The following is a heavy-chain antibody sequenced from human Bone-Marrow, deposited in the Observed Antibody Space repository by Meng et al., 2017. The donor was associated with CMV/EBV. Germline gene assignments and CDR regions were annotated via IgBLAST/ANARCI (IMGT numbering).Heavy chain of an antibody. V-gene: IGHV1-69*12. Sequence: VRRWGSGGEVKKPGSPVKVPCKASGATLSSYAISWVRQAPGQGLEWMGGIIPIFGTANYAQKFQGRVTITADESTSTAYMELSSLRSEDTAVYYCARGLRPRYWFDPWGQGTLVTVSS. D-gene: IGHD5-12*01. CDR1: GATLSSYA. J-gene: IGHJ5*02. CDR2: IIPIFGTA. CDR3: ARGLRPRYWFDP.